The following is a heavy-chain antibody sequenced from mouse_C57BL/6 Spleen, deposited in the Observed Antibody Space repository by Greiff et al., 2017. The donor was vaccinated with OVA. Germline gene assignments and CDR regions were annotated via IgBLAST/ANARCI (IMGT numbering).Heavy chain of an antibody. CDR3: ARGDYSNFFMDY. J-gene: IGHJ4*01. Sequence: QVQLQQSGADLARPGASVKMSCKASGYTFTSYTMHWVKQRPGQGLEWIGYINPSSGYTKYNQKFKDKATLTADKSSSTAYMQLSSLTSEDSAVYYCARGDYSNFFMDYWGQGTSVTVSS. D-gene: IGHD2-5*01. CDR2: INPSSGYT. V-gene: IGHV1-4*01. CDR1: GYTFTSYT.